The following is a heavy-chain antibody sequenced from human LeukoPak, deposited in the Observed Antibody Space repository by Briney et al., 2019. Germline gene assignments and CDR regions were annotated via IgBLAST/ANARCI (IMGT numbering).Heavy chain of an antibody. J-gene: IGHJ5*02. D-gene: IGHD1-26*01. CDR1: SGSISRSSYS. CDR2: SYYVGKT. Sequence: SETLSLTCTVSSGSISRSSYSWGWIRQPPGKGLDWIGSSYYVGKTYYNPSIKSRVTISVDTSKNQFSLKLTSVTAADTAVYYCARVPVNIWENWFDPWGQGTLVTVSS. CDR3: ARVPVNIWENWFDP. V-gene: IGHV4-39*07.